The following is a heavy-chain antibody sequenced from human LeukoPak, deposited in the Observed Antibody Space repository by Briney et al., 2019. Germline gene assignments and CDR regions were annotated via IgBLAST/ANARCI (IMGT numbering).Heavy chain of an antibody. D-gene: IGHD4-17*01. CDR1: RFTFRNHY. CDR3: ARALLDYDYGDCEGENAFDL. J-gene: IGHJ3*01. Sequence: GGSLRLSCAASRFTFRNHYMHWVRQAPGKGLEWVALIWFDGSNTDYADSVRGRVTISRDNANKTLYLQMNSLRVEDTGVYYCARALLDYDYGDCEGENAFDLWGQGTMVIVSS. V-gene: IGHV3-33*01. CDR2: IWFDGSNT.